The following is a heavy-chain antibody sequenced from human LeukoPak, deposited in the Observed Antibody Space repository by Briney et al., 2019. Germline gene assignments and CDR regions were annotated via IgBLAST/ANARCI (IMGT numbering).Heavy chain of an antibody. CDR1: GYTLTSYY. V-gene: IGHV1-46*01. J-gene: IGHJ5*02. CDR3: ARAGGGNWFDP. D-gene: IGHD3-10*01. CDR2: IHPSGGST. Sequence: ASVKVSCKAPGYTLTSYYMHWVRQAPGQGLEWMGIIHPSGGSTTYAQKFQGRLSMTRDTSTSTVYMELSSLRSEDTAVYYCARAGGGNWFDPWGQGTLVTVSS.